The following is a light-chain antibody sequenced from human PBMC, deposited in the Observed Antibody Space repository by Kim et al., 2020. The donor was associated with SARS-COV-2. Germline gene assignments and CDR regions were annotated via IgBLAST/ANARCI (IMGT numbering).Light chain of an antibody. J-gene: IGKJ4*01. V-gene: IGKV3-20*01. CDR3: QHYRT. Sequence: EIVLTQSPGTLSLSPGERATLSCRASQSVSSSYLTWYHHQPGQAPRLLICGASSRATGIPGRFSGSGSVTDFTLTISSLEPDDFAVYYCQHYRTFGGGTKVDIK. CDR1: QSVSSSY. CDR2: GAS.